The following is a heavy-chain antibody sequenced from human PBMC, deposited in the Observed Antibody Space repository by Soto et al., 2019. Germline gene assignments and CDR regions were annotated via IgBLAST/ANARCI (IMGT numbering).Heavy chain of an antibody. CDR2: IYYSGST. CDR3: AREITYDSSGYYREFDY. CDR1: GGSISSGGYY. J-gene: IGHJ4*02. D-gene: IGHD3-22*01. Sequence: SETLSLTCTVSGGSISSGGYYWSWIRQHPGKGLEWIGYIYYSGSTYYNPSLKSRFTISVDTSNNQFSLKLSSVTAADTAVYYCAREITYDSSGYYREFDYWGQGTLVTVSS. V-gene: IGHV4-31*03.